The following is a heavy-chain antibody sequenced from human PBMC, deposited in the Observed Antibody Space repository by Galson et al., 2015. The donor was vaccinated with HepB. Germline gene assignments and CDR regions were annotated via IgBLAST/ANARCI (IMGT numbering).Heavy chain of an antibody. D-gene: IGHD2-2*01. CDR1: GYTFTGYY. CDR2: INPNSGGT. CDR3: ARDCSSTSCYSDAFDI. Sequence: SVKVSCKASGYTFTGYYMHWVRQAPGQGLEWMGWINPNSGGTNYAQKFQGRVTMTRDTSISTAYMELSRLRSDDTAVYYCARDCSSTSCYSDAFDIWGQGTLVAVAS. J-gene: IGHJ3*02. V-gene: IGHV1-2*02.